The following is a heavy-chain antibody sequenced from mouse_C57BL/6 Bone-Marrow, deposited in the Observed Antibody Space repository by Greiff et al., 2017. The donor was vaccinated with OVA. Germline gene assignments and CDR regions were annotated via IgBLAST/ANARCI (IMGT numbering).Heavy chain of an antibody. CDR1: GFTFSSYG. J-gene: IGHJ2*01. CDR3: ARHENYGCYVDY. D-gene: IGHD1-1*01. CDR2: ISSGGSYT. Sequence: EVMLVESGGDLVKPGGSLKFSCAASGFTFSSYGMSWVRQTPDKRLEWVATISSGGSYTNYPDSVKGRFTISRANAKNTLSLPMSSLKSEDTAMYYCARHENYGCYVDYWGQGTTLTVSS. V-gene: IGHV5-6*01.